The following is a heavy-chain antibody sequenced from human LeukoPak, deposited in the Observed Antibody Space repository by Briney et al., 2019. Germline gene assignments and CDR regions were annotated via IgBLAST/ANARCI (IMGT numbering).Heavy chain of an antibody. CDR2: IYYSGST. D-gene: IGHD3-10*01. J-gene: IGHJ6*02. CDR3: ARDQDYYGSGSEGYYYYGMDV. V-gene: IGHV4-31*03. Sequence: SQTLSLTCTVSGGSISSGGYYWSWIRQHPGKGLEWIGYIYYSGSTYYNPSLKSRVTISVDTSKNQFSLKLSSVTAADTAVYYCARDQDYYGSGSEGYYYYGMDVWGQGTTVTVSS. CDR1: GGSISSGGYY.